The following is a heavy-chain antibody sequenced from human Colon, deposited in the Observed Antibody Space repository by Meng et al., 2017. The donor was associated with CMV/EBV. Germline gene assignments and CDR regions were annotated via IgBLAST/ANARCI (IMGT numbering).Heavy chain of an antibody. CDR2: ISSSSSSTI. CDR3: ARVMGYDFWSGAYYYGMDV. D-gene: IGHD3-3*01. V-gene: IGHV3-48*04. CDR1: GFTFSSYA. J-gene: IGHJ6*02. Sequence: GESLKISCAASGFTFSSYAMSWVRQAPGKGLEWVSYISSSSSSTIYYADSVKGRFTISRDNAKNSLYLQMNSLRAEDTAVYYCARVMGYDFWSGAYYYGMDVWGQGTTVTVSS.